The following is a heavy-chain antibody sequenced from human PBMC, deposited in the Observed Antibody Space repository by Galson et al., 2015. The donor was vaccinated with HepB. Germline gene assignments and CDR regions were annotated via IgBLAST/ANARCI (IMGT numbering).Heavy chain of an antibody. CDR1: GGSISSGGYY. CDR3: ARDRRTLDSRFLEWLFYMDV. V-gene: IGHV4-31*03. D-gene: IGHD3-3*01. CDR2: IYYSGST. J-gene: IGHJ6*03. Sequence: TLSLTCTVSGGSISSGGYYWSWIRQHPGKGLEWIGYIYYSGSTYYNPSLKSRVTISVDTSKNQFSLKLSSVTAADTAVYYCARDRRTLDSRFLEWLFYMDVWGKGTTVTVSS.